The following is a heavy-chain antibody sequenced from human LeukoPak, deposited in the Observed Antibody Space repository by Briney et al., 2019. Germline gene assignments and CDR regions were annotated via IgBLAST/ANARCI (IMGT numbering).Heavy chain of an antibody. Sequence: GSLRLSCAASGFTFSSYSMNWVRQAPGQGLEWVSSISSSSSYIYYADSVKGRFTISRDNAKNSLYLQMNSLRAEDTAVYYWARDAGLLWFGDRHGFDPWGQGTLVTVSS. J-gene: IGHJ5*02. CDR1: GFTFSSYS. V-gene: IGHV3-21*01. D-gene: IGHD3-10*01. CDR2: ISSSSSYI. CDR3: ARDAGLLWFGDRHGFDP.